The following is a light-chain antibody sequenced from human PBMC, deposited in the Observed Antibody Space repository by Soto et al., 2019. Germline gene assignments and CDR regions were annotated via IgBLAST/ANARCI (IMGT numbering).Light chain of an antibody. J-gene: IGKJ1*01. Sequence: EIVLRQSPATLSLSPGERATLSCRASQSVSMHLAWYQQKPGQAPRLLISGASTRAAGISDRFRGSGSGTEFTLTISSLQSEDFAVYYCQQYDNWPWTFGQGTKVDI. CDR2: GAS. CDR1: QSVSMH. CDR3: QQYDNWPWT. V-gene: IGKV3-15*01.